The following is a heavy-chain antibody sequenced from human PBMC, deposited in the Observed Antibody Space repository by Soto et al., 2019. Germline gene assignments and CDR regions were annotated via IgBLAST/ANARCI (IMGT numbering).Heavy chain of an antibody. J-gene: IGHJ6*03. CDR3: ARDHSFWSCYYLSPYYYFLDF. Sequence: ASVKVSCKASGYTFTSYYMHWVRQAPGQGLEWMGIINPSGGSTSYAQKFQGRVTMTRDTSTSTVYMELSSLRSEDTAVYYCARDHSFWSCYYLSPYYYFLDFWGRGTTVTVSS. D-gene: IGHD3-3*01. CDR1: GYTFTSYY. V-gene: IGHV1-46*03. CDR2: INPSGGST.